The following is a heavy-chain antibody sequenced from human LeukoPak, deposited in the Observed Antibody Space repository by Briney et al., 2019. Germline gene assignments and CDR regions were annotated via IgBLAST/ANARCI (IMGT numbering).Heavy chain of an antibody. CDR3: ARAENYDSSGYPRGIFDY. J-gene: IGHJ4*02. CDR2: ISSSSSTI. V-gene: IGHV3-48*02. D-gene: IGHD3-22*01. Sequence: GGSLRLSCAASGFTFSSYSMDWVRQAPGEGLEWVSYISSSSSTIYYADSVKGRFTISRDNAKNSLYLQMNSLRDEDTAVYYCARAENYDSSGYPRGIFDYWGQGTLVTVSS. CDR1: GFTFSSYS.